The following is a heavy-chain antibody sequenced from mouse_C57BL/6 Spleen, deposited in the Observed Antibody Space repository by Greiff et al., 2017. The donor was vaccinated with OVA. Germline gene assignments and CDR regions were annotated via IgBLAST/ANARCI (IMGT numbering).Heavy chain of an antibody. CDR1: GYTFTSYW. J-gene: IGHJ4*01. D-gene: IGHD2-3*01. V-gene: IGHV1-61*01. CDR2: IYPSDSET. CDR3: ARWNDGYPMDY. Sequence: VQLQQPGAELVRPGSSVKLSCKASGYTFTSYWMDWVKQRPGQGLEWIGNIYPSDSETHYNQKFKDKATLTVDKSSSTAYMQLSSLTSEDSAVYDCARWNDGYPMDYWGQGTSVTVSS.